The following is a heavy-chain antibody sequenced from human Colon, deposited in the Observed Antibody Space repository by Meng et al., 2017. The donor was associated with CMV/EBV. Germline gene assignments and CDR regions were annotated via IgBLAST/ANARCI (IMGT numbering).Heavy chain of an antibody. V-gene: IGHV2-5*02. D-gene: IGHD2-2*01. CDR2: IYWDDDK. J-gene: IGHJ4*02. Sequence: QIPLKESVPTLVKSTQTPTLTCTFSGFSLNTYEVGVGWFRQPPGKAPEWLALIYWDDDKRYRSSLGNRLTLTHDASKNQVVLTMTDMDPVDTATYYCAHKSLPAAFFDYWSQGTLVTVSS. CDR3: AHKSLPAAFFDY. CDR1: GFSLNTYEVG.